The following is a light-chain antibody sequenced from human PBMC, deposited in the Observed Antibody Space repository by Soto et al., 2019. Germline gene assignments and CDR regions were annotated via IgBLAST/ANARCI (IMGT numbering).Light chain of an antibody. CDR3: QQYCNSPPIT. Sequence: MLSKSPGAVSLSPGERATLSCRASQSVSSNYLAWYQQKPGQAPRLLIYGASTRATGIPDRFSGSGSGTDFTLTISRLEPEDFAVYYCQQYCNSPPITFGGGTKV. CDR2: GAS. V-gene: IGKV3-20*01. J-gene: IGKJ4*01. CDR1: QSVSSNY.